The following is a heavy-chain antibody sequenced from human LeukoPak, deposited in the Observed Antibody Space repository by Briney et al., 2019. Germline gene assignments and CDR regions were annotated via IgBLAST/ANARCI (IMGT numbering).Heavy chain of an antibody. D-gene: IGHD5-12*01. CDR1: GGIFSDYH. CDR3: ARAKNRGYSGYTIGP. Sequence: SETLSLTCAVYGGIFSDYHWSWIRQPPGKGLEWIGEINDSGSTNYNPSLKSRVTISVDTSKNQFSLKLSSVTAAGTGVYYHARAKNRGYSGYTIGPWGQGTLVTVSS. CDR2: INDSGST. V-gene: IGHV4-34*01. J-gene: IGHJ5*02.